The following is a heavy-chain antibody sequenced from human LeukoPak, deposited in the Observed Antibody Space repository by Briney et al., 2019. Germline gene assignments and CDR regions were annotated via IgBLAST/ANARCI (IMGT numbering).Heavy chain of an antibody. J-gene: IGHJ3*02. D-gene: IGHD3-22*01. CDR3: ARVGYYDSSGRDAFDI. CDR2: INPNSGGT. CDR1: GYTFTGYY. Sequence: ASVKVSCKASGYTFTGYYMHWVRQAPGQGLEWMGWINPNSGGTNYAQKFQGRVTMTRDMSTSTVYMELSSLRSEDTAVYYCARVGYYDSSGRDAFDIWGQGTMVTVSS. V-gene: IGHV1-2*02.